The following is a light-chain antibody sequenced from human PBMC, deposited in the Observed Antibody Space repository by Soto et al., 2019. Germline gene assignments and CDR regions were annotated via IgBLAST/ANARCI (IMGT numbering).Light chain of an antibody. Sequence: EIVMTQSPATLSVAPGERATLSCRASQSVSSKVGWYQQKPCQAPRLLIYGASTRATGIPARFSGSGSGTDFTLTISSLQSEDSAVYYCQQYNSWPPFTFGQGTRLEMK. CDR1: QSVSSK. V-gene: IGKV3-15*01. J-gene: IGKJ5*01. CDR3: QQYNSWPPFT. CDR2: GAS.